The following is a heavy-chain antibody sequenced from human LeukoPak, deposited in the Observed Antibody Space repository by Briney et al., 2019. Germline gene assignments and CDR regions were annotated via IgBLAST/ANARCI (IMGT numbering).Heavy chain of an antibody. CDR2: IIPIFGTA. V-gene: IGHV1-69*13. CDR1: GGTFSSYA. Sequence: GASVKVSCKASGGTFSSYAISWVRQAPGQGLEWMGGIIPIFGTANYAQKFQGRVTITADESTSTAYMELSSLRSEDTAVYYCARVGAVAHWFDPWGQGTPVTVSS. D-gene: IGHD6-19*01. CDR3: ARVGAVAHWFDP. J-gene: IGHJ5*02.